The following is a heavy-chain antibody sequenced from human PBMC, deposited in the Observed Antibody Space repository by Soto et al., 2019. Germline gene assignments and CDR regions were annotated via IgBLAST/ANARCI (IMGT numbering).Heavy chain of an antibody. D-gene: IGHD2-2*01. Sequence: QLQLQESGSGLVKPSQTLSLTCAVSGGSISSGGYSWSWIRQPPGKGLEWIGYIYHSGSTYYNPSLQRRLTIPGDRSKHQFAPKPSSVAPADTAVYYCDSQMVSPEYHFGHWGQGTPVTVSS. V-gene: IGHV4-30-2*01. J-gene: IGHJ4*02. CDR3: DSQMVSPEYHFGH. CDR1: GGSISSGGYS. CDR2: IYHSGST.